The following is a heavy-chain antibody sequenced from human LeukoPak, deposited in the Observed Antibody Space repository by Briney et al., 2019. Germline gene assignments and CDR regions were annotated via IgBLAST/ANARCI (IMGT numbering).Heavy chain of an antibody. CDR2: ISSSGSTI. Sequence: GGSLRVSCAASGFTFSDYYMSWIRQAPGKGLEWVSYISSSGSTIYYADSVKGRFTISRDNAKNSLYLQMNSLRAEDTAVYYCARVTDYENAFDIWGQGTMVTVSS. J-gene: IGHJ3*02. CDR1: GFTFSDYY. CDR3: ARVTDYENAFDI. D-gene: IGHD4-17*01. V-gene: IGHV3-11*04.